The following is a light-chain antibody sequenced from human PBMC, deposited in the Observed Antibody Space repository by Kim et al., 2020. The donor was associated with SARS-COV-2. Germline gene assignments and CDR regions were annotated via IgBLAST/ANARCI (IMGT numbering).Light chain of an antibody. CDR3: QQRSNWHT. V-gene: IGKV3-11*01. Sequence: SLAPGERATRSWWGSQSGSSHLAWYQQKPGQAPRLLIYDAAKRATGVPASFSGSGSVTDFTLTISSLEPEDFAVYYCQQRSNWHTFGGGTKVDIK. CDR2: DAA. CDR1: QSGSSH. J-gene: IGKJ4*01.